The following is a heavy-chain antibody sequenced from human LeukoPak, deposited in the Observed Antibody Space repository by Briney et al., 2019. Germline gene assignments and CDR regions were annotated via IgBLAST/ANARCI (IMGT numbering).Heavy chain of an antibody. D-gene: IGHD3-22*01. CDR2: IIPIFGTA. V-gene: IGHV1-69*05. J-gene: IGHJ4*02. Sequence: SVKVSCKASGGTFSSYAISWVRQAPGQGLEWMGRIIPIFGTANYAQKFQGRVTITTDESTSTAYMELSSLRSEDTAVYYCARSNANYYDSSGYRSFDYWGQGTLVTVSS. CDR1: GGTFSSYA. CDR3: ARSNANYYDSSGYRSFDY.